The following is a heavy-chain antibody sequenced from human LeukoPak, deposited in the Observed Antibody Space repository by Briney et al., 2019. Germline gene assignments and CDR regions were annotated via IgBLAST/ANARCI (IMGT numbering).Heavy chain of an antibody. Sequence: ASVKVSCKASGYTLTDYYMHWVRQAPGQGLEWMGRINLNSGGTNYAQKFQGRVTMTRDTSISTVYMELSRLRSDDTAVYNCARVGYYESSGYYEYWGQGTLVTVSS. J-gene: IGHJ4*02. V-gene: IGHV1-2*06. CDR3: ARVGYYESSGYYEY. D-gene: IGHD3-22*01. CDR1: GYTLTDYY. CDR2: INLNSGGT.